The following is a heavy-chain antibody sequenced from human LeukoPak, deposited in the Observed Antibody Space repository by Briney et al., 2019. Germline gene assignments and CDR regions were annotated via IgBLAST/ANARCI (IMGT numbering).Heavy chain of an antibody. CDR3: ASHSSGWYY. CDR2: ISYDGSNK. Sequence: GRSLRLSCAASGFTFSSYAMHWVRQAPGKGLEWVAVISYDGSNKYYADSVKGRFTISRDNSKNTLYLQMNSLRAEDTAVYYCASHSSGWYYCGQGTLVTVSS. V-gene: IGHV3-30*04. J-gene: IGHJ4*02. CDR1: GFTFSSYA. D-gene: IGHD6-19*01.